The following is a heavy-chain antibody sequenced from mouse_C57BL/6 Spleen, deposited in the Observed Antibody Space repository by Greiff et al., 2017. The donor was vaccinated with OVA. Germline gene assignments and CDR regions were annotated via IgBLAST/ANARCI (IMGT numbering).Heavy chain of an antibody. CDR2: IHPNSGST. Sequence: QVHVKQPGAELVKPGASVKLSCKASGYTFTSYWMHWVKQRPGQGLEWIGMIHPNSGSTNYNEKFKSKATLTVDKSSSTAYMQLSSLTSEDSAVYYCARYYSNSNWYFDVWGTGTTVTVSS. J-gene: IGHJ1*03. V-gene: IGHV1-64*01. D-gene: IGHD2-5*01. CDR3: ARYYSNSNWYFDV. CDR1: GYTFTSYW.